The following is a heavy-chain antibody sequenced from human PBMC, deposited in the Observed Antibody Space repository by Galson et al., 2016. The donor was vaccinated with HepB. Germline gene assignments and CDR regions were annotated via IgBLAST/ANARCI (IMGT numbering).Heavy chain of an antibody. CDR3: ARGQRPHDFWTKNRGAFDF. J-gene: IGHJ4*02. V-gene: IGHV3-11*01. D-gene: IGHD3-3*01. CDR1: GFTFSDYH. CDR2: ISGSGNSI. Sequence: SLRLSCAASGFTFSDYHMTWIRQAPGKGLQWLSYISGSGNSISYADSVKGRFTISRDNAENSVHLQMNSLRAEDTALYYCARGQRPHDFWTKNRGAFDFWGQGSLVTVSS.